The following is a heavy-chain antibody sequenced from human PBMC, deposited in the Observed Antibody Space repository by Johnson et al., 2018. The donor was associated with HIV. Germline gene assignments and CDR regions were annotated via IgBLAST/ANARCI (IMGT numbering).Heavy chain of an antibody. CDR2: ISSSGNTI. Sequence: QVQLVEPGGGLVKPGGSQRLSCAASGFIFSDYFMTWIRQAPGKGLEWVSYISSSGNTIYYADSVKGRFTISRDNAKNSLSLQMNSLRAEDTAVYYCTKMGALGAFDIWDQGTMVTVSS. V-gene: IGHV3-11*04. J-gene: IGHJ3*02. CDR3: TKMGALGAFDI. CDR1: GFIFSDYF. D-gene: IGHD3-16*01.